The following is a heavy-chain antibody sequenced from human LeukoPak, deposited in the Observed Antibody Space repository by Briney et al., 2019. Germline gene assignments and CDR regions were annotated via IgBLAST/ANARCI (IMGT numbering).Heavy chain of an antibody. Sequence: PSETLSLTCTVSGASISSYYWSWIRQPPGKGVECIGFLYDSGSTNYNPSLKSRVTISVDTSKNQFSLNLSSVTAADTAVYYCAKHGGSWTFDYCGQGTLVTVSS. CDR2: LYDSGST. J-gene: IGHJ4*02. V-gene: IGHV4-59*08. CDR1: GASISSYY. CDR3: AKHGGSWTFDY. D-gene: IGHD6-13*01.